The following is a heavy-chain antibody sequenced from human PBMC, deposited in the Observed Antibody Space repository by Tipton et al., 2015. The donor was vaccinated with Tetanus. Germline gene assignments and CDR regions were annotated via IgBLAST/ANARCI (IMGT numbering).Heavy chain of an antibody. D-gene: IGHD3-10*01. CDR2: ISGYNGNT. J-gene: IGHJ4*02. CDR3: ARSISLVRGVVINPEFDY. Sequence: QSGAEVKKSGASVKVSCKASGYNFTRYGISWVRQAPGQGLEWMGWISGYNGNTKYSRKVQGRVTMTRDTSTSTVYMELSSLRSEDTAVYYCARSISLVRGVVINPEFDYWGQGTLVTVSS. V-gene: IGHV1-18*01. CDR1: GYNFTRYG.